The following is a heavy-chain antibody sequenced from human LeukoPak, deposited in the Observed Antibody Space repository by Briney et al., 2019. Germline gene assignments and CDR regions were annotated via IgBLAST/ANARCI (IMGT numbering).Heavy chain of an antibody. CDR2: IYNSGST. Sequence: PSVTLSLTCTVSGGSISNYYWSWIRQPPGKGLEWIGYIYNSGSTNSNPSLKSRVTISVDTSKNQFSLRLSAVTAADTAVYYCARESSGWLYYFDYWGQGTLVTVPS. J-gene: IGHJ4*02. D-gene: IGHD6-19*01. V-gene: IGHV4-59*01. CDR3: ARESSGWLYYFDY. CDR1: GGSISNYY.